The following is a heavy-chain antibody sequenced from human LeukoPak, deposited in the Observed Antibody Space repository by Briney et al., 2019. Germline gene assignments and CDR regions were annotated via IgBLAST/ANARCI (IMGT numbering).Heavy chain of an antibody. CDR1: GFTFRNYW. V-gene: IGHV3-74*01. D-gene: IGHD1-7*01. J-gene: IGHJ4*02. CDR3: VSAWGTTDDY. CDR2: IKTDGGTT. Sequence: GGSLRLSCAASGFTFRNYWMLWVRQAPGEGLVWVSRIKTDGGTTNYADSVKGRFTISSDKAKNTLYLQLNSLRAEDTAVYYCVSAWGTTDDYCGEGTLVTVSS.